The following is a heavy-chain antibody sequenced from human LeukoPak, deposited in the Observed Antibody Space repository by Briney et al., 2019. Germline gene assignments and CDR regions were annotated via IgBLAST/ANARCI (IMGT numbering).Heavy chain of an antibody. D-gene: IGHD6-19*01. CDR1: GGSFSGYY. Sequence: SETLSLTCAVYGGSFSGYYWSWIRQPPGKGLEWIGEINHSGSTNYNPSLKSRVTISVDTSKNQFSLKLSSVTAADTAVYYCARGRGIAVAGLVDYWGQGTLVTVSS. CDR3: ARGRGIAVAGLVDY. V-gene: IGHV4-34*01. J-gene: IGHJ4*02. CDR2: INHSGST.